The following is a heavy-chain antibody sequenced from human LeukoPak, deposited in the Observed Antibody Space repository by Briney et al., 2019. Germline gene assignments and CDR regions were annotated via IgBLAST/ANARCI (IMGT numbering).Heavy chain of an antibody. CDR1: SGSISTSNYY. V-gene: IGHV4-61*02. D-gene: IGHD2-2*01. J-gene: IGHJ2*01. Sequence: SETLSLTCTVSSGSISTSNYYWSWIRQPAGKGLEWIGRIYTSGSTNYNPSLKSRVTMSVDTSKNQFSLKLSSVTAADTAVYYCARGAGGIVVVPAANILDWYFDLWGRGTLVTVSS. CDR2: IYTSGST. CDR3: ARGAGGIVVVPAANILDWYFDL.